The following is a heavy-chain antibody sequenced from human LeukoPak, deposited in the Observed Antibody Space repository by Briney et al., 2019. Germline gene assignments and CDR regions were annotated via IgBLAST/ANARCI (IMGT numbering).Heavy chain of an antibody. J-gene: IGHJ3*02. CDR2: IYPGDSDT. CDR1: GYSFTSYW. D-gene: IGHD6-13*01. Sequence: GESLKISCKGSGYSFTSYWIGWVRQMPGKGLEWMGIIYPGDSDTRYSPSFQGQVTISADKSISTAYLQWSSLKASDTAMYYCARRLGYSSSWYAAFDIWGQGTMVTVSS. CDR3: ARRLGYSSSWYAAFDI. V-gene: IGHV5-51*01.